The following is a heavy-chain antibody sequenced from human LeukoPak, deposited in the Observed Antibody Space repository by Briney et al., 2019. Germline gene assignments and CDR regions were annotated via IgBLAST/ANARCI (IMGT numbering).Heavy chain of an antibody. CDR2: IFYSGST. CDR3: ARQSGTYYYDTSGYLRFDS. D-gene: IGHD3-22*01. J-gene: IGHJ4*02. CDR1: GGSISSSSYY. Sequence: SETLSLTCTVSGGSISSSSYYWGWIRQPPGKGLEWIGSIFYSGSTYYNPPLKSRVTISVDTSKNQFSLKVGSVTAADTAVYYCARQSGTYYYDTSGYLRFDSWGQGTLVTVSS. V-gene: IGHV4-39*01.